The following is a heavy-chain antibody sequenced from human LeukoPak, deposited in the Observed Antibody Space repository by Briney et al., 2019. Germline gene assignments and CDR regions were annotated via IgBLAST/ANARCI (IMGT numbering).Heavy chain of an antibody. CDR1: GYTFTSYD. V-gene: IGHV1-8*03. CDR3: AASGASKLDYYYMDV. Sequence: ASMKVSCTASGYTFTSYDINWVRQATGQGLEWMGWMNPNSGNTGYAQKFQGRVTITRNTSISTAYMELSSLRSEDTAVYYCAASGASKLDYYYMDVWGKGTTVTVSS. CDR2: MNPNSGNT. D-gene: IGHD1-26*01. J-gene: IGHJ6*03.